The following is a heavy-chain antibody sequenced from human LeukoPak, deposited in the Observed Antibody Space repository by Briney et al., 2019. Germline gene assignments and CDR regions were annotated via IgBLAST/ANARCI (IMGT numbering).Heavy chain of an antibody. CDR1: GGSMRSYY. V-gene: IGHV4-4*07. CDR2: IYTSGST. Sequence: SETLSLTCTVSGGSMRSYYWSWIRQPAGKGLEWIGHIYTSGSTNYNPSLKSRVSISVDTSKNQLSLKVSSVTAADTAVYYCASGEPRYSSRIVVGDNWGQGTLVTVSS. CDR3: ASGEPRYSSRIVVGDN. D-gene: IGHD3-22*01. J-gene: IGHJ4*02.